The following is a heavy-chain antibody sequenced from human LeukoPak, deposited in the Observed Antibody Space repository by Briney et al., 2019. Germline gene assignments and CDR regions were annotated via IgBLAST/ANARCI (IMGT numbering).Heavy chain of an antibody. V-gene: IGHV3-9*01. J-gene: IGHJ6*02. D-gene: IGHD2-2*01. Sequence: PGGSLRLSCAASGFTFSSYAMSWVRQAPGKGLEWVSGISWNSGSIGYADSVRGRFTISRDNAKNSLYLQMNSLRAEDTALYYCAKDMGSTSRYYYGMDVWGQGTTVTVSS. CDR1: GFTFSSYA. CDR2: ISWNSGSI. CDR3: AKDMGSTSRYYYGMDV.